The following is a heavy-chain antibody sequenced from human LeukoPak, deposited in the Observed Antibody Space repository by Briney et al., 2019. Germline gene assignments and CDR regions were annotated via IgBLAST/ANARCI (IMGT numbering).Heavy chain of an antibody. J-gene: IGHJ2*01. CDR1: GYTFTGHY. Sequence: ASVKVSCKASGYTFTGHYIHWVRQAPGQGLEWMGIINPSDGGATYAQKFQGRVTMTRDTPTSTLYMEVSSLRSEDTAVYYCARKAPRDSSGWYFDLWGRGTLVTVSS. V-gene: IGHV1-46*01. D-gene: IGHD3-22*01. CDR3: ARKAPRDSSGWYFDL. CDR2: INPSDGGA.